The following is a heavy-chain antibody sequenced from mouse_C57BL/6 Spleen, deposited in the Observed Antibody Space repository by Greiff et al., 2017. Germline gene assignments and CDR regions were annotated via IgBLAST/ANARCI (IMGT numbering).Heavy chain of an antibody. CDR2: IDPNSGGT. D-gene: IGHD1-1*01. V-gene: IGHV1-72*01. Sequence: VQLQQPGAELVKPGASVKLSCKASGFNFNSYCMHWVKQRPGRGLEWIGRIDPNSGGTKYNEKFQSKATLTVDKPSSTAYMQLSSLPSEDSAVYYGTRGDYYSSSGLPYFGVWGTGTTVTFSS. J-gene: IGHJ1*03. CDR3: TRGDYYSSSGLPYFGV. CDR1: GFNFNSYC.